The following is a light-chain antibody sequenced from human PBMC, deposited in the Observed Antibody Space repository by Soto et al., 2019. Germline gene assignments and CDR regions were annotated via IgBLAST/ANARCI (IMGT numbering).Light chain of an antibody. CDR3: QQYGTSPQT. J-gene: IGKJ1*01. Sequence: EIVLTQSPGTLSLSPGETATLSCRASQSVPSSHLAWYQQRPGQAPRLLIFGASTRATGIPDRFSGSGSGTDFTLTISRLQPEGFAVYYCQQYGTSPQTFGLGTKVEI. V-gene: IGKV3-20*01. CDR1: QSVPSSH. CDR2: GAS.